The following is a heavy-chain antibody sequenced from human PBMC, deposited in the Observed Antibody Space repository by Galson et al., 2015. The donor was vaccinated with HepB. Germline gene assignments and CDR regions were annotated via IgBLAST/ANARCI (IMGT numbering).Heavy chain of an antibody. CDR2: IYYSGST. Sequence: SETLSLTCTVSGGSISSYYWSWIRQPPGKGLEWIGYIYYSGSTNYNPSLKSRVTISVDTSKNQFSLKLSSVTAADTAVYYCAGVYCGGDCYNPKARGYFDYWGQGTLVTVSS. V-gene: IGHV4-59*01. CDR1: GGSISSYY. J-gene: IGHJ4*02. CDR3: AGVYCGGDCYNPKARGYFDY. D-gene: IGHD2-21*01.